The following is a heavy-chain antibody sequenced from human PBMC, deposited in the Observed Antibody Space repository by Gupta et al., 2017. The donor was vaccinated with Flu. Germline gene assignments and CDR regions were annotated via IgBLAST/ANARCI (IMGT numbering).Heavy chain of an antibody. V-gene: IGHV3-23*01. Sequence: EVQLLESGGDLVQPGGSLRLSCAASGFTFGSFAMSWVRQAPGKGLEWVAGISGSGDTSYYADSVQGRFTISRDNSKSTLYLEMDSLRTEDTALYYCGTSGGHCSNPTCWYDFDYWGQGTLVSVSS. J-gene: IGHJ4*02. CDR3: GTSGGHCSNPTCWYDFDY. D-gene: IGHD2-2*01. CDR2: ISGSGDTS. CDR1: GFTFGSFA.